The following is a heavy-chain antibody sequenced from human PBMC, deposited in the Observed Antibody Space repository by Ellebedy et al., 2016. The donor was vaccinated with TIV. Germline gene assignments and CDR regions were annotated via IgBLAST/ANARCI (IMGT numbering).Heavy chain of an antibody. Sequence: GESLKISCAASGFTFNNFDMTWVRQAPGKGLEWVATFHRAGSATFYADSVKGRFTISRDNSKNTLYLLLNSLRAEDTAVYYCARDKRESGFGVWGQGTLVTVSS. CDR3: ARDKRESGFGV. V-gene: IGHV3-23*01. CDR2: FHRAGSAT. D-gene: IGHD3-22*01. CDR1: GFTFNNFD. J-gene: IGHJ4*02.